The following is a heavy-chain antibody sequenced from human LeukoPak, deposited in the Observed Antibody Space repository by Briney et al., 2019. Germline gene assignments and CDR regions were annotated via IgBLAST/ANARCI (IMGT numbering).Heavy chain of an antibody. CDR1: GYTLTELS. V-gene: IGHV1-24*01. CDR2: FDPENGET. J-gene: IGHJ5*02. CDR3: ATSRVQKNYCDSSGYWNWFDP. D-gene: IGHD3-22*01. Sequence: GASVKVSCKVSGYTLTELSMHWVRQAPGKGLEWMGGFDPENGETIYAQKFQGRVTMTEDTSTDTAYMELSSLRSEDTAVYYCATSRVQKNYCDSSGYWNWFDPWGRGTLVTVSS.